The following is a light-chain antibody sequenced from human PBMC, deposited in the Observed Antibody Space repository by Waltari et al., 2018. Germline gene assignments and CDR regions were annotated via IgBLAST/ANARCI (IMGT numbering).Light chain of an antibody. CDR1: SSDVGGYNY. V-gene: IGLV2-14*03. Sequence: QSALTQPASVSGSPGQSITISCTGTSSDVGGYNYVSWYQQHPGKAPKLMIYDVSNRPSGLSNRFSGSNSGNTASLTISGLQAEDEANYYCSSYTRSSTLVVFGGGTKLTVL. CDR2: DVS. CDR3: SSYTRSSTLVV. J-gene: IGLJ2*01.